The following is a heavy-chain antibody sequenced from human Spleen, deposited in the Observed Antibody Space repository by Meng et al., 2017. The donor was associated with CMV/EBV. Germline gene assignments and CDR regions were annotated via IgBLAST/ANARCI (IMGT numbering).Heavy chain of an antibody. CDR1: GFTFSSYS. CDR3: ARALVGAFDP. V-gene: IGHV3-48*04. Sequence: GESLKISCAASGFTFSSYSMNWVRQAPGKGLEWVSYISSSSSTIYYADSVKGRFTISRDNAKNSLYLQMNSLRAEDTAVYYCARALVGAFDPWGQGTLVTVSS. CDR2: ISSSSSTI. D-gene: IGHD1-26*01. J-gene: IGHJ5*02.